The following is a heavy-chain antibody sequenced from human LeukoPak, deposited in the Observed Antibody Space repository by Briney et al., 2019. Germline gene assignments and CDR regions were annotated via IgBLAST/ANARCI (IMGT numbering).Heavy chain of an antibody. Sequence: KPSETLSLTCAVSGYSISSGYYWGWIRPPPGKGLEWIGIIYHSGSTYYNPSLKSRVTISVDTPKNQFFLKVSSVDAADTAVYYGASSRGFGELQGYWGQGTLVTVSS. CDR1: GYSISSGYY. J-gene: IGHJ4*02. CDR3: ASSRGFGELQGY. D-gene: IGHD3-10*01. V-gene: IGHV4-38-2*01. CDR2: IYHSGST.